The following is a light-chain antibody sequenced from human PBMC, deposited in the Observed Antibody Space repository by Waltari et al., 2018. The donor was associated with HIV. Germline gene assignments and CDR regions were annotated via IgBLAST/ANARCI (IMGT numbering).Light chain of an antibody. CDR2: DAS. Sequence: EIVLTQSPDTLSLSPGERVTLSCRASQSVSTSLGWYQQKPGLAPRLLISDASNRATGVPARFSGSGSGTDFTLTINGLEPEDFAVYYCQQRSTWPITFGAGTKVEIK. CDR1: QSVSTS. CDR3: QQRSTWPIT. V-gene: IGKV3-11*01. J-gene: IGKJ4*01.